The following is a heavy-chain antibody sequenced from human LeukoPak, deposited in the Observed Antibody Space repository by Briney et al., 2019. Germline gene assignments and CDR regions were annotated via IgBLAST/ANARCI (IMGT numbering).Heavy chain of an antibody. CDR2: ISYDGSNK. CDR1: GFTFSSHA. CDR3: AGETAGGDFDY. V-gene: IGHV3-30-3*01. Sequence: GRSLRLSCAASGFTFSSHAMHWVRQAPGKGLEWVAVISYDGSNKYYADSVKGRFTISRDNSKNTLYLQMNSLRAEDTAVYYCAGETAGGDFDYWGQGTLVTVSS. D-gene: IGHD2-21*01. J-gene: IGHJ4*02.